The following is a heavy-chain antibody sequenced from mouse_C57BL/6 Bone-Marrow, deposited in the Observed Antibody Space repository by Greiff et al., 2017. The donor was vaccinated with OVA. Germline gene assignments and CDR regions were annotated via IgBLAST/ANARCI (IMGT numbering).Heavy chain of an antibody. J-gene: IGHJ3*01. V-gene: IGHV1-64*01. CDR1: GYTFTSYW. Sequence: VQLQQPGAELVKPGASVKLSCKASGYTFTSYWMHWVKQRPGQGLEWIGMIHPNSGSTNYNEKFKSKATLTVDKSSSTAYMQLSSLTSEDSAVYDCASLYGSSGRWFAYWGQGTLVTVSA. CDR2: IHPNSGST. D-gene: IGHD1-1*01. CDR3: ASLYGSSGRWFAY.